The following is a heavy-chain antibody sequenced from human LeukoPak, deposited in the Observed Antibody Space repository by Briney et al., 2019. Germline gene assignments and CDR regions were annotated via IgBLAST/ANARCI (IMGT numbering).Heavy chain of an antibody. J-gene: IGHJ4*02. D-gene: IGHD2-2*01. CDR1: GGSFSGYY. CDR2: INHSGST. CDR3: ARGHFRYRALYCSSTSCPGPFDY. V-gene: IGHV4-34*01. Sequence: SETLSLTCAVYGGSFSGYYWSWIRQPPGKGLEWIGEINHSGSTNYNPSLKSRVTISVDTSKNQFSLKLSSVTAADTAVYYCARGHFRYRALYCSSTSCPGPFDYWGQGTLVTVSS.